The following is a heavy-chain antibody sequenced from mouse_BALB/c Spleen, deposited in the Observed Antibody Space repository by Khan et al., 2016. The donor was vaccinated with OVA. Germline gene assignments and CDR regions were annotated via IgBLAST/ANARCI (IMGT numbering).Heavy chain of an antibody. V-gene: IGHV3-2*02. CDR1: GYSITSNYA. D-gene: IGHD1-1*01. J-gene: IGHJ4*01. Sequence: VQLQESGPSLVKPSQSLSLTCTVTGYSITSNYAWSWIRQFPGSKLEWMGYISYSGATNYNPSLKSRISVTRDSSENQFFLQLSTVTTADTATYSCASQNYYGYALDYWGQGTSVTVSS. CDR2: ISYSGAT. CDR3: ASQNYYGYALDY.